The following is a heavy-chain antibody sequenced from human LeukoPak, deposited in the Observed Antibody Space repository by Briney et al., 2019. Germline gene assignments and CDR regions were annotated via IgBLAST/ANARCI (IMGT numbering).Heavy chain of an antibody. CDR1: GYTFTSYA. Sequence: ASVKVSCKASGYTFTSYAMHWVRQAPGQRLEWMGWINADNGNTKYSQEFQGRVTITRDTSASTAYMELSSLRSEDMAVYYCARGPPSHYYDSSGYYWRWQGGREGDDYYYMGVWGKGTTVTVSS. V-gene: IGHV1-3*03. CDR3: ARGPPSHYYDSSGYYWRWQGGREGDDYYYMGV. D-gene: IGHD3-22*01. CDR2: INADNGNT. J-gene: IGHJ6*03.